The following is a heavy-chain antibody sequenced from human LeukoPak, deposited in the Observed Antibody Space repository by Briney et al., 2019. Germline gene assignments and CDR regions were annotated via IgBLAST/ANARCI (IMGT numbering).Heavy chain of an antibody. CDR1: GGSFSGYY. Sequence: PSETLSLTCAVYGGSFSGYYWSWIRQPPGKGLEWIREINHSGSTNYNPSLKSRVTISVDTSKNQFSLKLSSVTAADTAVYYCARGLAPDYWGQGTLVTVSS. V-gene: IGHV4-34*01. CDR3: ARGLAPDY. J-gene: IGHJ4*02. CDR2: INHSGST.